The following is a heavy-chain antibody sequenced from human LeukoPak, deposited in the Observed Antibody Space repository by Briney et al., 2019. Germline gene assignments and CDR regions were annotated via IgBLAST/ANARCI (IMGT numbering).Heavy chain of an antibody. J-gene: IGHJ4*02. CDR3: AKDKSSGGSGSYYNSFCYFDY. Sequence: GGSLRLSCAASGFTFDDYAMHWVRQAPGKGLEWVSGISWNSGSIGYADSVKGRFTISRDNAKNSLYLQMNSLRAEDTALYYCAKDKSSGGSGSYYNSFCYFDYWGQGTLVTVSS. D-gene: IGHD3-10*01. CDR2: ISWNSGSI. CDR1: GFTFDDYA. V-gene: IGHV3-9*01.